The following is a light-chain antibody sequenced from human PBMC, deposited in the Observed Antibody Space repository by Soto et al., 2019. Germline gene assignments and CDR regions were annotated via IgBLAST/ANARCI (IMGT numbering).Light chain of an antibody. CDR2: DVN. CDR3: SSYAGSNNWV. Sequence: QSALTQPPSASGSPGQSLTISCPGTSSDVGGYNFVSWYQQHPGKAPKLMISDVNRRPSGVPDRFSGSKSGNTASLTVSGLQAEDEADYYCSSYAGSNNWVFGGGTKLTVL. V-gene: IGLV2-8*01. CDR1: SSDVGGYNF. J-gene: IGLJ3*02.